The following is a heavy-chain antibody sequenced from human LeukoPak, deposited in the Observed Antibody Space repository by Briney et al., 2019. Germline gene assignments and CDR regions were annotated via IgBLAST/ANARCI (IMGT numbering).Heavy chain of an antibody. CDR3: AKGVVPAATHYYFDY. CDR1: GFTFSSYW. J-gene: IGHJ4*02. V-gene: IGHV3-23*01. CDR2: ISGSGGST. Sequence: GGSLRLSCAASGFTFSSYWMHWVRQAPGKGLVWVSAISGSGGSTYYADSVKGRFTISRDNSKNTLYLQMNSLRAEDTAVYYCAKGVVPAATHYYFDYWGQGTLVTVSS. D-gene: IGHD2-2*01.